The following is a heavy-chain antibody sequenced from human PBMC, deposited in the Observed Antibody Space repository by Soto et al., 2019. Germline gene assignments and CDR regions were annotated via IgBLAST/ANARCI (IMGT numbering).Heavy chain of an antibody. D-gene: IGHD3-3*01. CDR3: ARNYDFWSGYLDY. V-gene: IGHV1-3*01. Sequence: VASVKVSCKASGYTFTSYAMHWVRQAPGQRLEWMGWINAGNGNTKYSQKFQGRVTITRDTSASTAYMELSSLRSEDTAVYYCARNYDFWSGYLDYWGQGTLVTVSS. CDR2: INAGNGNT. CDR1: GYTFTSYA. J-gene: IGHJ4*02.